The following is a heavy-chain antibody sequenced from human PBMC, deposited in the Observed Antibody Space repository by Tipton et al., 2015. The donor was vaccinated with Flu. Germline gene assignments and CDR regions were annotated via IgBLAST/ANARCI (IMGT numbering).Heavy chain of an antibody. D-gene: IGHD3-22*01. V-gene: IGHV3-9*01. Sequence: SLRLSCAASGFSFDDYAMHWVRQAPGKGLEWVSGISWNSGSIGYADSVKGRFTISRDNAKNSLYLQMNSLRAEDTALYYCAKDGSDSCGYPKKFDYWGQGTLVTVSS. CDR2: ISWNSGSI. CDR3: AKDGSDSCGYPKKFDY. CDR1: GFSFDDYA. J-gene: IGHJ4*02.